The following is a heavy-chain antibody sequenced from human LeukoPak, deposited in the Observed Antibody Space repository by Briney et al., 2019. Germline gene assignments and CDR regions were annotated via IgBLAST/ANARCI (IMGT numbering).Heavy chain of an antibody. Sequence: GGSLRLSCAASGFTFSGYPIHWVRQAPGKGLEWVAVISYDGSNKYYADSVKGRFTISRDNSKNTLYLQMNSLRAEDTAVYYCARGSSSWMGIYYYYYGMDVWGQGTTVTVSS. D-gene: IGHD6-13*01. J-gene: IGHJ6*02. CDR2: ISYDGSNK. CDR1: GFTFSGYP. CDR3: ARGSSSWMGIYYYYYGMDV. V-gene: IGHV3-30-3*01.